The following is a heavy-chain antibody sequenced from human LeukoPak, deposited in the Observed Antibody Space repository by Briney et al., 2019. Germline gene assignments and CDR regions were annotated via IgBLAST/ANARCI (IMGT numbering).Heavy chain of an antibody. D-gene: IGHD3-9*01. Sequence: PGGSLRLSCAASGFTFNIYAMTWVRQAPGQGLEWVSAISGSGGTTYYADSVRGRFTISRDNSKNTLYLQMNSLRAEDTAVYYCAKGLINDWSALENWGQGTLVTVSS. CDR3: AKGLINDWSALEN. CDR2: ISGSGGTT. CDR1: GFTFNIYA. J-gene: IGHJ4*02. V-gene: IGHV3-23*01.